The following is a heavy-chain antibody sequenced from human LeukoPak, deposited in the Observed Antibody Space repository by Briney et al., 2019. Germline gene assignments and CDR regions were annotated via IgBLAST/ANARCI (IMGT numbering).Heavy chain of an antibody. J-gene: IGHJ4*02. CDR1: GFTFSSYW. D-gene: IGHD2-15*01. CDR3: AKGLFPVVAANWFDY. CDR2: ISGSGGIT. V-gene: IGHV3-23*01. Sequence: GGSLRLSCAASGFTFSSYWMSWVRQAPGRGLEWVSVISGSGGITYYADSVKGRFTISRDKSKNTLYLQMSSLRAEDTAVYDCAKGLFPVVAANWFDYWGQGTLVTVSS.